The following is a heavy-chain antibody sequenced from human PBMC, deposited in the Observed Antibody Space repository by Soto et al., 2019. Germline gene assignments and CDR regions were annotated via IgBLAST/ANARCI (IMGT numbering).Heavy chain of an antibody. CDR2: INHSGST. V-gene: IGHV4-34*01. D-gene: IGHD3-22*01. J-gene: IGHJ4*02. CDR3: ARGYYDSSGYLDY. Sequence: PSETLSLTCAVYGGSFSGYYWSWIRQPPGKGLEWIGEINHSGSTDYNPSLKSRVTISVDTSKNQFSLKLSSVTAADTAVYYCARGYYDSSGYLDYWGQGTLVTVS. CDR1: GGSFSGYY.